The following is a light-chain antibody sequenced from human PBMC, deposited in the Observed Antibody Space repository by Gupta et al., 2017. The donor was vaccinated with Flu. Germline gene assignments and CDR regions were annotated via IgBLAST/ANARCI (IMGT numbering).Light chain of an antibody. Sequence: SYEMSQPPSVSVSPGQTATITCSGDGLGEKYVCWYQQKPGQSPVLIIYQDMKRPSGIPERFSGSNSGNTATLTISETQAMDEADYYCQAWDSNTAVLGGGTKLTVL. J-gene: IGLJ2*01. CDR3: QAWDSNTAV. V-gene: IGLV3-1*01. CDR2: QDM. CDR1: GLGEKY.